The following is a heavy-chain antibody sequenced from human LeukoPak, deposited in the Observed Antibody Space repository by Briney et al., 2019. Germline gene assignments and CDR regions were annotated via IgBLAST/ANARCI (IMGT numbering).Heavy chain of an antibody. Sequence: PGGSLRLSCAASGFTFSSYAMSWVRQAPGKGLEWVSGISWNSGSIGYADSAKGRFTISRDNAKNSLYLQMNSLRAEDTALYYCAKDGSGSDYYFDYWGQGTLVTVSS. CDR2: ISWNSGSI. CDR3: AKDGSGSDYYFDY. D-gene: IGHD1-26*01. J-gene: IGHJ4*02. CDR1: GFTFSSYA. V-gene: IGHV3-9*01.